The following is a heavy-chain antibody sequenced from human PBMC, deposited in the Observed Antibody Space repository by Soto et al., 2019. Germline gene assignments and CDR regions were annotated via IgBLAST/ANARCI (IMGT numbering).Heavy chain of an antibody. V-gene: IGHV3-30-3*01. CDR1: GFTFSSYA. D-gene: IGHD4-17*01. CDR3: ASDYGDAPYYYYGMDV. Sequence: SLRLSCAASGFTFSSYAMHWVRQAPGKGLEWVAVISYDGSNKYYADSVKGRFTISRDNSKNTLYLQMNSLRAEDTAVYYCASDYGDAPYYYYGMDVWGQGTTVTVSS. CDR2: ISYDGSNK. J-gene: IGHJ6*02.